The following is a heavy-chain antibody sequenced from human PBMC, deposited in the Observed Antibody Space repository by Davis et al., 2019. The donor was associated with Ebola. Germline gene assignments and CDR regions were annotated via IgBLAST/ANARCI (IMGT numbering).Heavy chain of an antibody. J-gene: IGHJ4*02. Sequence: KFQGRVTITRDTSASTAYMELSSLRSEDTAVYYCASLAVADSFDYWGQGTLVTVSS. V-gene: IGHV1-3*01. D-gene: IGHD6-19*01. CDR3: ASLAVADSFDY.